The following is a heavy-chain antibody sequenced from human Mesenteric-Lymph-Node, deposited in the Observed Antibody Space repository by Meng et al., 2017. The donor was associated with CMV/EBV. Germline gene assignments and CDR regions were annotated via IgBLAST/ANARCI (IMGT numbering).Heavy chain of an antibody. D-gene: IGHD1-14*01. J-gene: IGHJ4*02. V-gene: IGHV3-23*01. CDR2: ISGSGGST. Sequence: GESLKISCAASGFTFSSYAMSWVRQAPGKVLEWVSAISGSGGSTYYADSVKGRFTISRDNSKDTLYLEMDSLKTEDTALYYCSRLGTYDYWGQGTLVTVSS. CDR3: SRLGTYDY. CDR1: GFTFSSYA.